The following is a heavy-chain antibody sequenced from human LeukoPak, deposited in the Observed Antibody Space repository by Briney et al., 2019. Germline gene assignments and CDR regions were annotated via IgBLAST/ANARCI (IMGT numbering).Heavy chain of an antibody. CDR3: AKTGPLAARPKFDY. CDR2: ISGSGGST. V-gene: IGHV3-23*01. Sequence: GGSLRLSCAASGFIFSSYAMTWVRQAPGKGLEWVSTISGSGGSTYYADSVKGRFTTSKDNSKNTLYLQMNSLRAEDTAVYYCAKTGPLAARPKFDYWGQGTLVTVSS. CDR1: GFIFSSYA. J-gene: IGHJ4*02. D-gene: IGHD6-6*01.